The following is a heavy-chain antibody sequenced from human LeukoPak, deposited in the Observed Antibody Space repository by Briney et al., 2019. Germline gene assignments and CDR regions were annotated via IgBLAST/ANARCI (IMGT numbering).Heavy chain of an antibody. CDR3: ARRLGYCSGGSCYAYDY. CDR2: INPNSGGT. D-gene: IGHD2-15*01. CDR1: GYTFNTYG. Sequence: ASVKVSCKASGYTFNTYGITWVRQAPGQGLEWMGWINPNSGGTNYAQKLQGRVTMTTDTSTSTAYMELRSLRSDDTAVYYCARRLGYCSGGSCYAYDYWGQGTLVTVSS. V-gene: IGHV1-18*01. J-gene: IGHJ4*02.